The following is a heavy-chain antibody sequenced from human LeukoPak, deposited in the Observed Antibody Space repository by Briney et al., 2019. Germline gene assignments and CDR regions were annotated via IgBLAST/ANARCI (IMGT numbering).Heavy chain of an antibody. V-gene: IGHV3-48*03. CDR3: ARDFYDSSGPTFDY. Sequence: GGSLRLSCAASGFTFSSYEMNWVRQAPGKGLEWVSYISSSGSTIYYADSVKGRFTVSRDNAKNSLYLQMNSLRAEDTAVYYCARDFYDSSGPTFDYWGQGTLVTVSS. J-gene: IGHJ4*02. CDR1: GFTFSSYE. CDR2: ISSSGSTI. D-gene: IGHD3-22*01.